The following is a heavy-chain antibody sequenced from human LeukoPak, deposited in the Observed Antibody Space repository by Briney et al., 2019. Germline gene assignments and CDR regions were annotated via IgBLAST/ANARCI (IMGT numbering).Heavy chain of an antibody. V-gene: IGHV4-39*01. D-gene: IGHD2-2*02. CDR2: IYYSGST. Sequence: SETLSLTCTVSGGSISSSSYYWGWIRQPPGKGLEWIGSIYYSGSTYYNPSLKSRVTISVDTSKNQFSLKLSSVTAADTAVYYCARQEGDGPLYCSSTSCYIYYYYGMDVWGQGTTVTVSS. CDR1: GGSISSSSYY. J-gene: IGHJ6*02. CDR3: ARQEGDGPLYCSSTSCYIYYYYGMDV.